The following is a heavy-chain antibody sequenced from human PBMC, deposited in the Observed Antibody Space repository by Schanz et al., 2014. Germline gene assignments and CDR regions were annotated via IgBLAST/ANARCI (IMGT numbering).Heavy chain of an antibody. CDR3: SRSASRDFWSGDYSRFDY. CDR1: GFTFRDYY. D-gene: IGHD3-3*01. CDR2: ISSGSSYA. V-gene: IGHV3-11*05. J-gene: IGHJ4*02. Sequence: QAQLVESGGGLVKPGGSLRLSCAASGFTFRDYYMSWIRQAPGKGLEWVSDISSGSSYANYADSVKGRFTISRDNAKNSLYLQFISLRAEDAAVYYCSRSASRDFWSGDYSRFDYWGQGTLVTVSS.